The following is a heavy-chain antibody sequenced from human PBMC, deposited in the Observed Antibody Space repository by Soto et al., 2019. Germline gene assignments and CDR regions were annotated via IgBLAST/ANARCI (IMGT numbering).Heavy chain of an antibody. J-gene: IGHJ6*02. Sequence: SETLSLTCTVSGGSISSYYWSWIRQPPGKGLEWIGYIYYSGSTNYNPSLKSRVTISVDTSKNQFSLKLSSVTAADTAVYYCARGVAVAGTPLFFYYYGMDVWGQGTTVTVSS. D-gene: IGHD6-19*01. CDR2: IYYSGST. CDR1: GGSISSYY. V-gene: IGHV4-59*01. CDR3: ARGVAVAGTPLFFYYYGMDV.